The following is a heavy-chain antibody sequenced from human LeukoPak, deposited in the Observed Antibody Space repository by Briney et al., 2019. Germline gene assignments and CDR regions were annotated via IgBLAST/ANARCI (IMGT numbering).Heavy chain of an antibody. Sequence: SETLSLTCTVSGGSISSAGYYWSWIRQHPGEGLEWIGYILYSGSTNHNPSLKSRVIMSVDTSKNHFSLKLISVTAADTAVYYCARHPRDVYKVVGAFDIWGQGTRVTVSS. D-gene: IGHD5-24*01. CDR2: ILYSGST. V-gene: IGHV4-30-4*01. CDR1: GGSISSAGYY. CDR3: ARHPRDVYKVVGAFDI. J-gene: IGHJ3*02.